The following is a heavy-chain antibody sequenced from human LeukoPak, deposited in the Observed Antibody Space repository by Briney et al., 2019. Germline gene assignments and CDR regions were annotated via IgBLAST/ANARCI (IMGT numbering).Heavy chain of an antibody. V-gene: IGHV4-34*01. D-gene: IGHD3-10*02. J-gene: IGHJ4*02. CDR2: INHSGST. CDR1: GGSFSGYY. CDR3: ARGYVTPNGNLDY. Sequence: SETLSLTCAVYGGSFSGYYWSWIRQPPGKGLEWIGEINHSGSTNYNPSLKSRVTISVDTSKNQFSLNLSSVTAADTAVYYCARGYVTPNGNLDYWGQGTLVTVSS.